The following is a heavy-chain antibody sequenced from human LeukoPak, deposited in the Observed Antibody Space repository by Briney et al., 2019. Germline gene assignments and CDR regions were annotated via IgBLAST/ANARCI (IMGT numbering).Heavy chain of an antibody. D-gene: IGHD3-16*02. CDR3: ARVPYDYVWGSYRPSYYFDY. CDR2: ISGSGGST. J-gene: IGHJ4*02. Sequence: GGSLRLSCAASGFTFSSYGMHWVRQAPGKGLEWVAAISGSGGSTYYADSVKGRFTISRDNSKNTLYLQMNSLRAEDTAVYYCARVPYDYVWGSYRPSYYFDYWGQGTLVTVSS. V-gene: IGHV3-23*01. CDR1: GFTFSSYG.